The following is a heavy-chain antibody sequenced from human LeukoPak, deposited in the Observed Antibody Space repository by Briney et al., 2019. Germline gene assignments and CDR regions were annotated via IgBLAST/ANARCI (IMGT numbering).Heavy chain of an antibody. CDR3: ARRSIVVVPAARLYYYYYMDV. Sequence: PGGSLRLSCAASGFTFSSYWMSWVRQAPGKGLEWVANIKQDGSEKYYVDSVKGRFTISRDNAKNSLYLQMNSLRAEDTAVYYCARRSIVVVPAARLYYYYYMDVWGKGTTVTVSS. CDR2: IKQDGSEK. J-gene: IGHJ6*03. D-gene: IGHD2-2*01. V-gene: IGHV3-7*01. CDR1: GFTFSSYW.